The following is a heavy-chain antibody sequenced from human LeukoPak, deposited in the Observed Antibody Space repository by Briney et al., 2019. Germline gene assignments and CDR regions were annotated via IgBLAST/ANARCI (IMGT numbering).Heavy chain of an antibody. J-gene: IGHJ4*02. CDR1: GGSISSYY. D-gene: IGHD3-3*01. CDR2: IYYSGST. Sequence: SETLSLTCTVSGGSISSYYWSWIRQPPGKGLEWIGYIYYSGSTNYNPSLKSRVTISVDTSKSQFSLKLSSVTAADTAVYYCAGREFLGRFDYWGQGTLVTVSS. V-gene: IGHV4-59*08. CDR3: AGREFLGRFDY.